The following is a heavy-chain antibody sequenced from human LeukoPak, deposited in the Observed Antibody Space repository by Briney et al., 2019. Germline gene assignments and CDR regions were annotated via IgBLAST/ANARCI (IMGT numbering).Heavy chain of an antibody. CDR3: ARTRYYDSSGNAFDI. J-gene: IGHJ3*02. CDR1: GFTFSSYE. CDR2: ISSSGSTI. D-gene: IGHD3-22*01. Sequence: GGSLRLSCAASGFTFSSYEMNWVRQAPGKGLEWVSYISSSGSTIYYADSVKGRFTISRDNAKNSLYLQMNSLRAEDTAVYYCARTRYYDSSGNAFDIWGQGTMVTVSS. V-gene: IGHV3-48*03.